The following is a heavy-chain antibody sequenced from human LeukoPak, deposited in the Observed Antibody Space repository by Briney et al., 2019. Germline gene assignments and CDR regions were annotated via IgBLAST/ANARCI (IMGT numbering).Heavy chain of an antibody. Sequence: ASVKVSCKASGYTFTSYGISWVRQAPGQGLEWMGWINPNSGGTNYAQKFQGRVTMTRDTSISTAYMELSRLRSDDTAVYYCARVQGSNYGAFDIWGQGTMVTVSS. CDR1: GYTFTSYG. CDR3: ARVQGSNYGAFDI. V-gene: IGHV1-2*02. J-gene: IGHJ3*02. CDR2: INPNSGGT. D-gene: IGHD4-11*01.